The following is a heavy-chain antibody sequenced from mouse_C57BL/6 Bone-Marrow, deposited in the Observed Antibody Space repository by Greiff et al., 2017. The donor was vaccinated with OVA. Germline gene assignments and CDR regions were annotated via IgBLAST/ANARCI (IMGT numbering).Heavy chain of an antibody. J-gene: IGHJ4*01. CDR3: TGYYYPRVDD. D-gene: IGHD1-1*01. V-gene: IGHV1-5*01. Sequence: EVQLQQSGTVLARPGASVKMSCKTSGYTFTSYWMHWVKQRPGQGLEWIGAIYPGNSDTSYNQKFKGKAKLTAVTSASTAYMELSRLTNEDAAVYYCTGYYYPRVDDWGQGTSVTVSS. CDR2: IYPGNSDT. CDR1: GYTFTSYW.